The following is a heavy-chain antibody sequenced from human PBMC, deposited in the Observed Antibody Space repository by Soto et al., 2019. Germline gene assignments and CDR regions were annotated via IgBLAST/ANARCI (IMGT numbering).Heavy chain of an antibody. Sequence: QVQLVESGGGVVQSGRSLRLSCAASRFMLSTYVMHWVRQTPDTGLEWVAGISNDGTSTHYPDSVKGRFTISRDNSKNTLYLQMDSLSGEDSAVYYCAREDLSSGHAGTFYHWGQGTLVSVSS. CDR1: RFMLSTYV. D-gene: IGHD3-22*01. V-gene: IGHV3-30-3*01. CDR2: ISNDGTST. CDR3: AREDLSSGHAGTFYH. J-gene: IGHJ1*01.